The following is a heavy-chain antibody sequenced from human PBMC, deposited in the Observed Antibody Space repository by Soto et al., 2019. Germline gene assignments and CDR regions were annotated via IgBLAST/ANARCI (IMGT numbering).Heavy chain of an antibody. CDR1: GFICSNYG. J-gene: IGHJ4*02. Sequence: QVQLVESLAGGCQPGKSLRLSCAASGFICSNYGMHWVRQAPGKGLEWVALISFDGKNRNYADSVKGRFTIYRDNPKNALYLEMNSLRPEDTAFYYCAKRVGVVGGSELPFFEYWCQGNMVTVSS. D-gene: IGHD2-15*01. V-gene: IGHV3-30*18. CDR3: AKRVGVVGGSELPFFEY. CDR2: ISFDGKNR.